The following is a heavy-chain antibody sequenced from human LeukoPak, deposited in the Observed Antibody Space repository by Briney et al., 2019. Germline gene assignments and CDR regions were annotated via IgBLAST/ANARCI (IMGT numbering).Heavy chain of an antibody. CDR1: GGSFSGYY. J-gene: IGHJ4*02. CDR3: ANAVSRVGDY. V-gene: IGHV4-34*01. CDR2: INHSGST. Sequence: PSETLSLTCAVYGGSFSGYYWSWIRQPPGKGLEWIGEINHSGSTNYNPSLKSRVTISVDTSKNQFSLKLSSVTAADTAVYYCANAVSRVGDYWGQRTLVTVSS. D-gene: IGHD3-3*01.